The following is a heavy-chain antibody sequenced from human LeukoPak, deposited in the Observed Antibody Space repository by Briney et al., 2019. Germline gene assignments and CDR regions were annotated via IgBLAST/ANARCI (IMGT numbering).Heavy chain of an antibody. CDR2: IYTSGST. D-gene: IGHD4-11*01. J-gene: IGHJ5*02. V-gene: IGHV4-61*02. CDR1: GDSISSGSYF. CDR3: ARCRSDYRTVDP. Sequence: SQTLSLTCTVSGDSISSGSYFWSWIRQPAGKGLEWIGRIYTSGSTNYNPSLKSQVTISVDTSKNQFSLKLSSVTAADTAVYYCARCRSDYRTVDPWGQGTLVSVSS.